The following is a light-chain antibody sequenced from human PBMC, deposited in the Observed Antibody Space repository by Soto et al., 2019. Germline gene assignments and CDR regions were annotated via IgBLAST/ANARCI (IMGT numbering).Light chain of an antibody. V-gene: IGKV3-20*01. CDR2: GAS. CDR1: QSVSSY. CDR3: QQYGSSPLT. J-gene: IGKJ4*01. Sequence: EIVLKQSPGTLSLSPGERATLSCRASQSVSSYLAWYQQKPGQAPRLLIYGASSRATGIPDRFSGSGSGTDFTLTISRLEPEDFAVYYCQQYGSSPLTFGGVTMVAIK.